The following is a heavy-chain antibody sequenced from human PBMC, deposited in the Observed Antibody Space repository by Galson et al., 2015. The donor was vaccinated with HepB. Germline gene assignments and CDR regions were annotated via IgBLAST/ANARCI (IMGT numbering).Heavy chain of an antibody. CDR2: IYPGDSDT. CDR1: GYSFTSCW. J-gene: IGHJ4*02. CDR3: ARLVNAGAGGWYDILTGYRKLYYFDY. Sequence: QSGAEVKKPGESLKISCKGSGYSFTSCWIGWVRQMPGKGLEWMGIIYPGDSDTRYSPSFQGQVTISADKSISTAYLQWSSLKASDTAMYYCARLVNAGAGGWYDILTGYRKLYYFDYWGQGTLVTVSS. V-gene: IGHV5-51*03. D-gene: IGHD3-9*01.